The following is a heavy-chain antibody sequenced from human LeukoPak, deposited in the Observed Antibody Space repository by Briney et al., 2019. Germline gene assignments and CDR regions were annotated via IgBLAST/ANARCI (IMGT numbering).Heavy chain of an antibody. J-gene: IGHJ6*03. CDR3: ARQTYSSSWYVDYYYYMDV. CDR2: IYYSGST. Sequence: SETLSLTCAVYGGSFSGYYWSWIRQPPGKGLEWIGYIYYSGSTNYNPSLKSRVTISVDTSKNQFSLKLSSVTAADTAVYYCARQTYSSSWYVDYYYYMDVWGKGTTVTVSS. CDR1: GGSFSGYY. D-gene: IGHD6-13*01. V-gene: IGHV4-59*01.